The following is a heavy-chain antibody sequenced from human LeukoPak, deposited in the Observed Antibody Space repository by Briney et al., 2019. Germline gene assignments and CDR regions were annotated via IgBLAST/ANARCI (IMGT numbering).Heavy chain of an antibody. J-gene: IGHJ4*02. CDR2: ISAYNGNT. Sequence: ASVKVSCKASGYTFTNYGISWVRQAPGQGLEWMGWISAYNGNTNYAQKLQGRVTMTTDTSTSTAYMELRSLRSDDTAVYYCARAAGPYYYGSGRNGFDYWGQGTLVTVSS. V-gene: IGHV1-18*01. CDR3: ARAAGPYYYGSGRNGFDY. D-gene: IGHD3-10*01. CDR1: GYTFTNYG.